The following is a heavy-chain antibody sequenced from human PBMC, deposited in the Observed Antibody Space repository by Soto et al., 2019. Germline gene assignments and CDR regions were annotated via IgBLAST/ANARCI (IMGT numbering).Heavy chain of an antibody. CDR3: ARSVFP. CDR1: GGSISSGGYY. Sequence: QVQLQESGPGLVKPSQTLSLTCTVSGGSISSGGYYWSWIRQHPGKGLEWIGYIDYSGSTYSNPSLKTPVTISVAAPKNQSSLKLTSVTAADTAVYYCARSVFPWGQGTLVTVSS. V-gene: IGHV4-31*01. CDR2: IDYSGST. J-gene: IGHJ5*02.